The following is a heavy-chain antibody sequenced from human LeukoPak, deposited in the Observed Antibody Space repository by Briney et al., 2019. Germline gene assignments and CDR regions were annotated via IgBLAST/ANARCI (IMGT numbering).Heavy chain of an antibody. CDR3: ARDWIQLWLPVIAFDI. V-gene: IGHV1-18*01. CDR2: ISAYNGNT. D-gene: IGHD5-18*01. J-gene: IGHJ3*02. Sequence: ASVKVSCKASGYTFTSYGISWVRQAPGQGLEWRGWISAYNGNTNYAQKLQGRVTMTTDTSASTAYMELRSLRSDDTAVYYCARDWIQLWLPVIAFDIWGQGTMVTVSS. CDR1: GYTFTSYG.